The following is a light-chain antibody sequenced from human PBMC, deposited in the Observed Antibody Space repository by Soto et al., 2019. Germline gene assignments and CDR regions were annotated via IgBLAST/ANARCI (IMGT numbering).Light chain of an antibody. J-gene: IGKJ2*01. CDR3: LQDYNYPRT. CDR2: DAS. CDR1: QGIGTY. Sequence: IHLTQSPSSLSASVGDRVTISCRATQGIGTYLTWYQQKPGRAPNLLIYDASTLQTGAPSRFSGRASATDFTLTISSLQPEDVGTYCCLQDYNYPRTFGQGTKLQIK. V-gene: IGKV1-6*02.